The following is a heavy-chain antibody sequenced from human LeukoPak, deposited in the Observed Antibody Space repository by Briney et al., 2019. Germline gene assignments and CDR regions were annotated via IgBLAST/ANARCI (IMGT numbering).Heavy chain of an antibody. Sequence: GRSLRLSCAASGFTFGAYCMHWVRQPPGKGLEWVSAINWNSDTIHYADSVRGRFTISRDNAKNTLYLQMNSLKVGDTAFYFCTKDISSGRPAPYGMDVWGHGTTVTVSS. CDR3: TKDISSGRPAPYGMDV. J-gene: IGHJ6*02. D-gene: IGHD3-10*01. CDR1: GFTFGAYC. CDR2: INWNSDTI. V-gene: IGHV3-9*01.